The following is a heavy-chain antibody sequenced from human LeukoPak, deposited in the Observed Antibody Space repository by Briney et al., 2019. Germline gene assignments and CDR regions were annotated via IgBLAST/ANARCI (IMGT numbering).Heavy chain of an antibody. V-gene: IGHV3-23*01. CDR3: AKTSRDGYNKYYFDY. J-gene: IGHJ4*02. Sequence: GGSLRLSCAASGFTFSSYAMSWVRQAPGKGLEWVSAISGSGGSTYYVDSVKGRFTISRDNSKNTLYLQMNSLRAEDTAVYYCAKTSRDGYNKYYFDYWGQGTLVTVSS. D-gene: IGHD5-24*01. CDR2: ISGSGGST. CDR1: GFTFSSYA.